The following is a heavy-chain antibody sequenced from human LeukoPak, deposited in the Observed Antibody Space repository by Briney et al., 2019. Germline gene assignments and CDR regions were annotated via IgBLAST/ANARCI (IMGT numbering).Heavy chain of an antibody. D-gene: IGHD1-26*01. Sequence: SETLSLTCTVSGGSISSSGYYWGWIRQPPGKGLEWIGSIDYSGSTYYNPSLKGRVTISVDTSKNQFSLKLTSVTAADTAMYYCARPNYSGNYYNFDYWGQGTLVTVSS. J-gene: IGHJ4*02. CDR1: GGSISSSGYY. V-gene: IGHV4-39*01. CDR3: ARPNYSGNYYNFDY. CDR2: IDYSGST.